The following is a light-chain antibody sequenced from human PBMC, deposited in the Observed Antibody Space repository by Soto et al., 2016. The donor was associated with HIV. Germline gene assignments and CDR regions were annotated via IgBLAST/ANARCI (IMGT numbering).Light chain of an antibody. Sequence: SYELTQPPSVSVSPGQTASITCSGDKLGNKYACWYQQKPGQSPVLVIFQDTKRPSGIPERFSGSNSGNTATLTISETQAMDEADYYCRAWDSSTARVVFGGGTKLTVL. CDR2: QDT. CDR3: RAWDSSTARVV. CDR1: KLGNKY. J-gene: IGLJ2*01. V-gene: IGLV3-1*01.